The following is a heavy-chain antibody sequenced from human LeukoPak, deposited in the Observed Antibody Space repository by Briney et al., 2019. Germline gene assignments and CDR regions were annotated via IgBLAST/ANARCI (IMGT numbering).Heavy chain of an antibody. Sequence: GGSLRLSCAVSGFNFSSYNMNWVRQAPGKGLEWVSSITYSGSYIVYADSVKGRFTISRDNAKNTLYLHMKSLRAEDTAVYYCARDPRGGRLIPNDYWGQGTLVTVSS. J-gene: IGHJ4*02. V-gene: IGHV3-21*06. CDR1: GFNFSSYN. CDR3: ARDPRGGRLIPNDY. D-gene: IGHD3-16*01. CDR2: ITYSGSYI.